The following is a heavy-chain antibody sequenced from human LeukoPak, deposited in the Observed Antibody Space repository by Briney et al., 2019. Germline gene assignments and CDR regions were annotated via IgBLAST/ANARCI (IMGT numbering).Heavy chain of an antibody. V-gene: IGHV4-59*08. CDR1: GGSISSYY. CDR3: ARLHEKYYYYGMDV. CDR2: IYYSGST. Sequence: SETLSLTCTVSGGSISSYYWSWIRQPPGKGLEWVGYIYYSGSTNYNPSLESRVTISLDTSKNQFSLQLSSVTAADTAVYFCARLHEKYYYYGMDVWGQGTTVTVSS. J-gene: IGHJ6*02.